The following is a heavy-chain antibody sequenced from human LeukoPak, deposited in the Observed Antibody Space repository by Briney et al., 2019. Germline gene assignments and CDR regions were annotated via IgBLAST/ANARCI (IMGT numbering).Heavy chain of an antibody. D-gene: IGHD5-18*01. V-gene: IGHV1-2*06. CDR1: RYTFTAYY. Sequence: ASVKVSCTASRYTFTAYYMHWVRQAPGQGLEWMGRINTDSGGTSYAQRFQGRVTMTRDTSISTAYMELSRLRSDDTAVYYCARGYSYGSDYWGQGTLVTVSS. CDR2: INTDSGGT. CDR3: ARGYSYGSDY. J-gene: IGHJ4*02.